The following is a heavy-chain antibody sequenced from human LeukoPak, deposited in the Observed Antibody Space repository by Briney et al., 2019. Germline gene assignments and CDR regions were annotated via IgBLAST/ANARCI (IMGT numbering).Heavy chain of an antibody. CDR1: GGSISSYY. J-gene: IGHJ6*03. V-gene: IGHV4-59*01. CDR2: IYYSGST. Sequence: SETLSLTCTVSGGSISSYYWSWIRQPPGKGLEWIGYIYYSGSTNYNPSLKSRVTISADTSKNQFSLKLSSVTAADTAVYYCARVPRSYYYYYYMGVWGKGTTVTVSS. CDR3: ARVPRSYYYYYYMGV.